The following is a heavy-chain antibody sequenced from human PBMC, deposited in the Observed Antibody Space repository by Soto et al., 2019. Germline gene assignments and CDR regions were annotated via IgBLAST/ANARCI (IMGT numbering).Heavy chain of an antibody. D-gene: IGHD5-18*01. Sequence: PSETLSLTCAVYGGSFSGYYWSWIRQPPGKGLEWIGEINHSGSTNYNPSLKSRVTISVDTSKNQFSLKLSSVTAAGTAVYYCARGTGYSYGYYYYYGMDVWGQGTTVTVSS. J-gene: IGHJ6*02. CDR3: ARGTGYSYGYYYYYGMDV. V-gene: IGHV4-34*01. CDR2: INHSGST. CDR1: GGSFSGYY.